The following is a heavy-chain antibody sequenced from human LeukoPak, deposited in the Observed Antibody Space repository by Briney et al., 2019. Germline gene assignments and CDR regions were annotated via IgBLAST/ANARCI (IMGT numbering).Heavy chain of an antibody. D-gene: IGHD3-22*01. V-gene: IGHV3-7*01. CDR3: ARLYYYDSSGPDY. J-gene: IGHJ4*02. CDR2: IKQDGSEK. Sequence: GGSLRLSCAASGFTFSSYWMSWVRQAPGKGLEWVANIKQDGSEKYYVDSVKGRFTISRDNAKNSLYLQMNSLRAEDTAVYYCARLYYYDSSGPDYWGQGTLATVSS. CDR1: GFTFSSYW.